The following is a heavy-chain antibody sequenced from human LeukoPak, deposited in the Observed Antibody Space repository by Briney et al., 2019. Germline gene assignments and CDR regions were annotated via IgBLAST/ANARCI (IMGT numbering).Heavy chain of an antibody. CDR3: ARRYSNYFFDY. V-gene: IGHV4-38-2*01. CDR1: AYSITSGYY. CDR2: IYHSGST. J-gene: IGHJ4*02. D-gene: IGHD4-11*01. Sequence: SETLSLTXGVSAYSITSGYYWAWIRQPPGKGLEWIGNIYHSGSTYYNPSLKSRVTISVDTSKNQFSLKLSSVTAADTAVYYCARRYSNYFFDYWGQETLVTVSS.